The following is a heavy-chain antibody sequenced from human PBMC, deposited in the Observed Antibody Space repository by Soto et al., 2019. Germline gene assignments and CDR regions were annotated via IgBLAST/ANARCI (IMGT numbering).Heavy chain of an antibody. V-gene: IGHV4-59*01. CDR2: IYYSGST. D-gene: IGHD5-12*01. J-gene: IGHJ4*02. Sequence: QVQLQESGPGLVKPSETLSLMCTVSGGSISSYYWSWIRQPPGKGLEWIGYIYYSGSTNYNPSLKSRVPKAADTPKKQFSLEPSSSAAADTAVYYCARERRDGYKHYFDYWGQGTLVTVSS. CDR3: ARERRDGYKHYFDY. CDR1: GGSISSYY.